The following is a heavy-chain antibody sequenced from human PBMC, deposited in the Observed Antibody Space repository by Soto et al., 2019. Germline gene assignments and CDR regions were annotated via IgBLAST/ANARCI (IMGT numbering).Heavy chain of an antibody. CDR1: GYTFTSYD. Sequence: QVQLVQSGAEVKKPGASVKVSCKASGYTFTSYDINWVRQATGQGLEWMGWMNPNSGNTGYAQKFQGRVTMTRNTSISTAYMELSSLRSEDTAVYYCARVSPSIFGVVIDNYYYYYYMDIWGKGTTVTVSS. D-gene: IGHD3-3*01. CDR2: MNPNSGNT. J-gene: IGHJ6*03. V-gene: IGHV1-8*01. CDR3: ARVSPSIFGVVIDNYYYYYYMDI.